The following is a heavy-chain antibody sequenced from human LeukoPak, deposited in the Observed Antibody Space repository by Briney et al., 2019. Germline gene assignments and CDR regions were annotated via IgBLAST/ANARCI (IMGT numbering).Heavy chain of an antibody. V-gene: IGHV4-38-2*01. J-gene: IGHJ5*02. CDR2: IYHSGST. D-gene: IGHD2-2*01. Sequence: KPSETLSLTCAVSGYSISSGCYWGWLRQPPGKGLEWIGSIYHSGSTYYNPSFKSRVTISVDTSKNQFSLKLSSVTAADTAVYYCARVWSGYCSSTSCYVAYNWFDPWGQGTLVTVSS. CDR1: GYSISSGCY. CDR3: ARVWSGYCSSTSCYVAYNWFDP.